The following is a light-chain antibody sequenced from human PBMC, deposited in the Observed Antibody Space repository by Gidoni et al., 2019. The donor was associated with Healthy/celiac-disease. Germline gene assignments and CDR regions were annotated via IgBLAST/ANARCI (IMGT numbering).Light chain of an antibody. CDR3: QQYNNWPLRT. CDR1: QSVSSN. J-gene: IGKJ1*01. CDR2: GAS. V-gene: IGKV3-15*01. Sequence: EILMTQSPATLSVSPGERATLSCRASQSVSSNLAWYQQKPGQAPRLLIYGASTRATGIPARFSGSGSGTEFTLTISSMQSEDFAVYYCQQYNNWPLRTFGQGTKVEIK.